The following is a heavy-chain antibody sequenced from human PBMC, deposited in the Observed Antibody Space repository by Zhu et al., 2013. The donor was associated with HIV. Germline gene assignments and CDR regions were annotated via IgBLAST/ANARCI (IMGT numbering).Heavy chain of an antibody. CDR2: IIPIFGTA. D-gene: IGHD3-10*01. CDR3: ARDYGSGSYYRFDY. J-gene: IGHJ4*02. Sequence: QVQLVQSGAEVKKPGASVKVSCKASGYTFTSYYMHWVRQAPGQGLEWMGGIIPIFGTANYAQKFQGRVTITADESTSTAYMELSSLRSEDTAVYYCARDYGSGSYYRFDYWGQGTLVTVSS. V-gene: IGHV1-69*01. CDR1: GYTFTSYY.